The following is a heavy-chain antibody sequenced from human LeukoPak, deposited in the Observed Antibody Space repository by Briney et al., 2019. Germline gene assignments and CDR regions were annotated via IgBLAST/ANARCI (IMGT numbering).Heavy chain of an antibody. CDR2: IYYSGST. V-gene: IGHV4-39*01. CDR3: ARRRYSSSWYYFDY. D-gene: IGHD6-13*01. J-gene: IGHJ4*02. CDR1: GGSINSGGYY. Sequence: SETLSLTCTVSGGSINSGGYYWSWIRQHPGKGLEWIGSIYYSGSTYYNPSLKSRVTISVDTSKNQFSLKLSSVTAADTAVYYCARRRYSSSWYYFDYWGQGTLVTVSS.